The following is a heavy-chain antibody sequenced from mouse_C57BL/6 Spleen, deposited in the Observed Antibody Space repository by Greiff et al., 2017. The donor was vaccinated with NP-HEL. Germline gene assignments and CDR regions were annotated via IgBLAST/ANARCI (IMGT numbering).Heavy chain of an antibody. CDR2: ISSGSSTI. CDR3: ASSLYYGSSMDY. J-gene: IGHJ4*01. Sequence: EVKLVESGGGLVKPGGSLKLSCAASGFTFSDYGMHWVRQAPEKGLEWVAYISSGSSTIYYADTVKGRFTISRDNDKNTLFLQMTSLESEDTAMYYCASSLYYGSSMDYWGQGTSVTVSS. CDR1: GFTFSDYG. V-gene: IGHV5-17*01. D-gene: IGHD1-1*01.